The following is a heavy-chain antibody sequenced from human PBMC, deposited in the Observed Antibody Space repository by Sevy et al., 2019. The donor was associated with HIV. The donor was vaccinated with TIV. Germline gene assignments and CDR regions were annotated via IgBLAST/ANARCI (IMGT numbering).Heavy chain of an antibody. CDR2: ISSNGGST. Sequence: GESLKISCSASGFTFSSYAMHWVRQAPGKGLEYVSAISSNGGSTYYADSVKGRFTISRDNSKNTLYLQMSSLRAEDTAVYYCVKDHSSVTYYDFWSGYHASGGMDVWGQGTTVTVSS. V-gene: IGHV3-64D*06. J-gene: IGHJ6*02. CDR3: VKDHSSVTYYDFWSGYHASGGMDV. D-gene: IGHD3-3*01. CDR1: GFTFSSYA.